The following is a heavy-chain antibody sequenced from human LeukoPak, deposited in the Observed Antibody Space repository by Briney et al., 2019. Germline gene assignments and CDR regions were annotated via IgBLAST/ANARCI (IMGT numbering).Heavy chain of an antibody. CDR1: GFTFSSYG. D-gene: IGHD3-10*01. V-gene: IGHV3-30*02. J-gene: IGHJ4*02. CDR2: IRYDGSNK. CDR3: AKDRQTLLWFGELFDY. Sequence: GGSLRLSCAASGFTFSSYGMHWVRQAPGKGLEWVAFIRYDGSNKYYADSVKGRFTNSRDNSKNTLYLQMNSLRAEDTAVYYCAKDRQTLLWFGELFDYWGQGTLVTVSS.